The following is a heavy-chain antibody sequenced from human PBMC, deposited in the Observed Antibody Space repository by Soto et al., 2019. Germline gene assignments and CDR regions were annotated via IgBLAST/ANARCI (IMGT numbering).Heavy chain of an antibody. J-gene: IGHJ4*02. D-gene: IGHD6-19*01. CDR3: AKDWDIAVAGSDY. Sequence: HPGGSLRLSCAGSGFTFSNYAMSWVRQAPGKGLEWVSSITGSGGGTYYADSVKGRFTISRDNSKNTLYLQMNNLRAEDTAVYYCAKDWDIAVAGSDYWGQGTAVTVSS. CDR1: GFTFSNYA. CDR2: ITGSGGGT. V-gene: IGHV3-23*01.